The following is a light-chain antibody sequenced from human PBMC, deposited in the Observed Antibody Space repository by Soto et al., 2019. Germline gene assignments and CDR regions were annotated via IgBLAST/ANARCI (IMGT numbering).Light chain of an antibody. Sequence: DIHMTQSPSTLSASVGDRVTITCRASQSISSWLAWYQQKPGKAPKLLIYDASSLESGVPSSFSGSGSGTEFTLTISSLQPDDFATYYCQQYNSYLLTFGGGTKVEIK. CDR3: QQYNSYLLT. CDR2: DAS. J-gene: IGKJ4*01. V-gene: IGKV1-5*01. CDR1: QSISSW.